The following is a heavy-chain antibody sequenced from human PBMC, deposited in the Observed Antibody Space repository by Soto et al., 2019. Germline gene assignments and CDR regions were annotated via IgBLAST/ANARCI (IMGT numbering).Heavy chain of an antibody. CDR3: ARGRLGYCSGGSCYSRDFAFDI. CDR1: GGSFSGYY. CDR2: INHSGST. V-gene: IGHV4-34*01. D-gene: IGHD2-15*01. J-gene: IGHJ3*02. Sequence: SETLSLTCAVYGGSFSGYYWSWIRQPPGKGLEWIGEINHSGSTNYNPSLKSRVTISVDTSKNQFSLKLSSVTAADTAVYYCARGRLGYCSGGSCYSRDFAFDIWGQGTMVT.